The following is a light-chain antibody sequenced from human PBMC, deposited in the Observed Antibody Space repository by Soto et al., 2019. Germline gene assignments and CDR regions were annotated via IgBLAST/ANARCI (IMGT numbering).Light chain of an antibody. V-gene: IGLV1-51*01. CDR1: SSNIEDNY. CDR2: DNN. Sequence: QSVLTQPPSVSAAPGQKVTISCSGSSSNIEDNYVSWYQQLPGTAPKLLIYDNNKRPSGIPDRFSGSKSGTSATLGITGLQTGYEADYYCGTWDNTLSAGVFGGGTKLTVL. CDR3: GTWDNTLSAGV. J-gene: IGLJ2*01.